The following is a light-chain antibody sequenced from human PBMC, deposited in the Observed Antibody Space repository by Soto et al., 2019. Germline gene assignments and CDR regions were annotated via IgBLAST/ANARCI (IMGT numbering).Light chain of an antibody. Sequence: SYELTQPPSVSVAPGQTARITSGGNTIGSKSVHWYQQKPCQAPVLVVYDDSDRPSGIPELFSSSNSGNTANLTISRVEAVDEADYYCQVWDSSSDLQVFGGGTTFTVL. CDR1: TIGSKS. J-gene: IGLJ3*02. V-gene: IGLV3-21*02. CDR2: DDS. CDR3: QVWDSSSDLQV.